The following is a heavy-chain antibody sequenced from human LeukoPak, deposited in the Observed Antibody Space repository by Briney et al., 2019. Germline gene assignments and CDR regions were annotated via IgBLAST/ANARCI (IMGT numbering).Heavy chain of an antibody. D-gene: IGHD4-23*01. V-gene: IGHV3-53*01. CDR1: GLTVSTNY. CDR2: IYSGGST. J-gene: IGHJ4*02. CDR3: ARQTTVATDC. Sequence: GGSLRLSCAASGLTVSTNYMSWVRQAPGKGLEWVSVIYSGGSTNYADSVKGRFTISRDNSKNTLYLQMNSLRVEDTAVYYCARQTTVATDCWGQGTLVTVSS.